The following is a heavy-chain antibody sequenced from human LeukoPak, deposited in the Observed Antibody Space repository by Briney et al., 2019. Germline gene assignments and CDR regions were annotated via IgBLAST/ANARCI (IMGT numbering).Heavy chain of an antibody. CDR1: GYSISSGYY. J-gene: IGHJ4*02. CDR2: IYHSGST. CDR3: ARLSSSSWYYFDY. D-gene: IGHD6-13*01. V-gene: IGHV4-38-2*02. Sequence: SETLSLTCTVSGYSISSGYYWGWIRQPPGKGLEWIGSIYHSGSTYYNPSLKSRVTISVDTSKNQFSLKLSSVTAADTAVYYCARLSSSSWYYFDYWGQGTLVTVSS.